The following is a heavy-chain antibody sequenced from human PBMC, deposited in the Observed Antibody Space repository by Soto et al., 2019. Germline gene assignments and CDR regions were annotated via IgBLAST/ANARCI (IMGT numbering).Heavy chain of an antibody. CDR2: MNPNTGNS. CDR3: ARRAETNGWNGFGADKYYFDF. Sequence: ASVKVSCKASGYTFTSYDIYCVRRATGQGLEWMGWMNPNTGNSGYAQKFQGRVTMTSDTSISTAHMELSSLRSEDTAVYYCARRAETNGWNGFGADKYYFDFWGQGTLVTVSS. D-gene: IGHD1-1*01. CDR1: GYTFTSYD. V-gene: IGHV1-8*01. J-gene: IGHJ4*02.